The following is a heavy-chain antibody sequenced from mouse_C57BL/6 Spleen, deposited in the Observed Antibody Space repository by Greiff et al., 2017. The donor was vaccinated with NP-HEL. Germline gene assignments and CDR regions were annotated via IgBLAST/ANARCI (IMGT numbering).Heavy chain of an antibody. V-gene: IGHV1-26*01. CDR3: ARSDGYLFAY. D-gene: IGHD2-3*01. CDR1: GYTFTDYY. Sequence: VQLHQSGPELVKPGASVKISCKASGYTFTDYYMNWVKQSHGKSLEWIGDINPNNGGTSYNQKFKGKATLTVDKSSSTAYMELRSLTSEDSAVYYCARSDGYLFAYWGQGTLVTVSA. CDR2: INPNNGGT. J-gene: IGHJ3*01.